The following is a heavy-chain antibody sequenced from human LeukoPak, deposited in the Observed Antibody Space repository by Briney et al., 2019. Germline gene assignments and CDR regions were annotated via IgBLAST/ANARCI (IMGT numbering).Heavy chain of an antibody. D-gene: IGHD3-22*01. V-gene: IGHV5-51*01. CDR2: IYPCDSAP. CDR3: ARVYDISAYSGDAFEI. CDR1: GFNFTNYW. Sequence: GESLKISCRGSGFNFTNYWIAWVRPMSGEGLEWVAVIYPCDSAPSDSPSFQGQHPISADKAISTAYPQWSSLKASDTAMYCCARVYDISAYSGDAFEIWGQGTMVTVSS. J-gene: IGHJ3*02.